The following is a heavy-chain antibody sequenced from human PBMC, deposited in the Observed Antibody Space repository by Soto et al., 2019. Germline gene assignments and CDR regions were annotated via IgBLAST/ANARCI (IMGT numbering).Heavy chain of an antibody. CDR3: ARDSSSWYFVY. V-gene: IGHV4-31*03. CDR1: GGSISSGGYY. D-gene: IGHD6-13*01. Sequence: SETLSLTCTVSGGSISSGGYYWSWIRQHPGKGLEWIGYIYYSGSTYYNPSLKSRVTISVDTSKNQFSLKLSSVTAADTAVYYCARDSSSWYFVYWGQGTLVNVS. J-gene: IGHJ4*02. CDR2: IYYSGST.